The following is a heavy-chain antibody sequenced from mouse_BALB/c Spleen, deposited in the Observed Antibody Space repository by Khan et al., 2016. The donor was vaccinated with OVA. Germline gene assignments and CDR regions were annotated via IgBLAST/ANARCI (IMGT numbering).Heavy chain of an antibody. CDR1: GYTFTNYG. J-gene: IGHJ3*01. D-gene: IGHD1-1*01. Sequence: QIQLVQSGPELKKPGETVKISCETSGYTFTNYGMNWVKQAPGKGLKWMGWINTNTGESIYADDFKGRFAFSLETSASTAFLHINNLKNEDMATYFCARGLNCYGSWFAYWGQGTLVTVSA. CDR3: ARGLNCYGSWFAY. V-gene: IGHV9-1*02. CDR2: INTNTGES.